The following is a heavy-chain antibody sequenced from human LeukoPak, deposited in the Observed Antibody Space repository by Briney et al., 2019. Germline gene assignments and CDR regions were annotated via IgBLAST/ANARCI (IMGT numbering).Heavy chain of an antibody. CDR3: AKCGYSHGFYFYYVDV. CDR1: GFTFSSYS. V-gene: IGHV3-23*01. J-gene: IGHJ6*03. Sequence: GGSLRLSCAASGFTFSSYSMNWVRQAPGKGLEWVSGISGRGGDTYYADPVKGRFTISRDNSKNTLYLQMNSLRGEDTATYYCAKCGYSHGFYFYYVDVWGKGTTVTISS. D-gene: IGHD5-18*01. CDR2: ISGRGGDT.